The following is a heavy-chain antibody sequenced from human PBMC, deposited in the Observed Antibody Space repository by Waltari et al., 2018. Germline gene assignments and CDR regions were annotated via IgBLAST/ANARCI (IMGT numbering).Heavy chain of an antibody. V-gene: IGHV1-69*08. CDR1: GGTFSSYA. Sequence: QVQLVQSGAEVKKPGSSVKVSCKASGGTFSSYAISWVRQAPGQGLEWMGRIIPILGTANYAQNVQGRVTITADKSTSTAYMELSSVTAADTAVYYCASNRIVGAHDAFDIWGQGTMVTVSS. J-gene: IGHJ3*02. CDR3: ASNRIVGAHDAFDI. CDR2: IIPILGTA. D-gene: IGHD1-26*01.